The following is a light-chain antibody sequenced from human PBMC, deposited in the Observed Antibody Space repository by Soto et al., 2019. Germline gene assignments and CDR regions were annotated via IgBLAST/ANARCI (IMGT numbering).Light chain of an antibody. J-gene: IGKJ3*01. CDR1: QTINTW. Sequence: DIQMTQSPSTLSASVGDRVTITCRASQTINTWLAWYQQKPGKAPKLLIYRESNLVSGVPSRFSGGGSGTEVTHTISSLEPDDYSIYYCQQYETYSGTFGPGTKVDI. CDR3: QQYETYSGT. CDR2: RES. V-gene: IGKV1-5*03.